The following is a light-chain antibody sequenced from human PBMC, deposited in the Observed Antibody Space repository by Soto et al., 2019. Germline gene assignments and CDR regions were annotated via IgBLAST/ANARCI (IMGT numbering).Light chain of an antibody. Sequence: EIVLTQSPATLSLSPGERATLSCRASQGVSSHLAWYQHKPGQAPRLLIYDASSRATGVPARFSGSGSGTDFTLPIRRLKSEDVSGYFLQQRRQWPIPFGQGTRLEIK. V-gene: IGKV3-11*01. CDR1: QGVSSH. CDR3: QQRRQWPIP. J-gene: IGKJ5*01. CDR2: DAS.